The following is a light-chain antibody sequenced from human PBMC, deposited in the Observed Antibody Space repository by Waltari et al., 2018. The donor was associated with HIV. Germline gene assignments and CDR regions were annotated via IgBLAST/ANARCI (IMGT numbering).Light chain of an antibody. CDR3: QAWDNIAAN. CDR2: QDN. V-gene: IGLV3-1*01. CDR1: KLGDDY. Sequence: SYELTQPPSVSVSPGQTAIITCSGAKLGDDYAYWYHQRPGQSPVLVIYQDNKRSAGIPERCSGSSSGNTATLTIRETKAIYDTDYYCQAWDNIAANFGTCTKLTVL. J-gene: IGLJ1*01.